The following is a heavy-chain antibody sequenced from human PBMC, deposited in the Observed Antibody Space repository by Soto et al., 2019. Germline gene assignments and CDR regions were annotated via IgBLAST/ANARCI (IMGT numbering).Heavy chain of an antibody. CDR2: IYYSGST. CDR3: ASPRDRGYGSGSAYFDY. D-gene: IGHD3-10*01. V-gene: IGHV4-39*01. J-gene: IGHJ4*02. CDR1: GGSISSSSYY. Sequence: QLQLQESGPGLVKPSETLSLTCTVSGGSISSSSYYWGWIRQPPGKGLEWIGSIYYSGSTYYNPSLKSRVTISVDTSKNQFSLKLSSVTAADTAVYYCASPRDRGYGSGSAYFDYWGQGTLVTVSS.